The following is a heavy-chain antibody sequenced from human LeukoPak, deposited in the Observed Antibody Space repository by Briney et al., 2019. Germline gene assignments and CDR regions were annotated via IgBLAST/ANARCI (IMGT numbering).Heavy chain of an antibody. Sequence: PGGSLRLSCAASGFTFSSYAMHWVRQAPGKGLEWVAVISYDGSNKYYADSVKGRFTISRDNSKNTLYLQINSLRVEDTAVYYCARETPRRGETRDGYRWGQGTVVTVSS. J-gene: IGHJ4*02. CDR1: GFTFSSYA. CDR2: ISYDGSNK. V-gene: IGHV3-30-3*01. CDR3: ARETPRRGETRDGYR. D-gene: IGHD5-24*01.